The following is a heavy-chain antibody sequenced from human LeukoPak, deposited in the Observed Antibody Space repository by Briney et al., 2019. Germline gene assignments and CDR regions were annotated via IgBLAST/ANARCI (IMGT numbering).Heavy chain of an antibody. J-gene: IGHJ4*02. CDR2: ISWNSGSI. Sequence: PGRSLRLSCAASGFTFDDYAMHWVRQAPGKGLEWVSGISWNSGSIGYADSVKGQFTISRDNAKNSLYLQMNSLRAEDTALYYCAKDPGDFWSGYSSSFDYWGQGTLVTVSS. CDR3: AKDPGDFWSGYSSSFDY. CDR1: GFTFDDYA. D-gene: IGHD3-3*01. V-gene: IGHV3-9*01.